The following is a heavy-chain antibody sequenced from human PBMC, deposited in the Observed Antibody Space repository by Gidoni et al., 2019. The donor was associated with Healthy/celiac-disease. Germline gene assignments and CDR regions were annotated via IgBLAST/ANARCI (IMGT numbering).Heavy chain of an antibody. J-gene: IGHJ5*02. CDR1: GASVSSNSAA. CDR3: AGGKQWLVEGWFDP. V-gene: IGHV6-1*01. CDR2: TYDRSKWYN. D-gene: IGHD6-19*01. Sequence: QVQLQQSGPGLVKPSQTLSLTCAISGASVSSNSAAWNWIRQSPSRGLEWLGRTYDRSKWYNDYAVSVKSRITINPDTSKNQFSLQLNSVTPEDTAVYYCAGGKQWLVEGWFDPWGQGTLVTVSS.